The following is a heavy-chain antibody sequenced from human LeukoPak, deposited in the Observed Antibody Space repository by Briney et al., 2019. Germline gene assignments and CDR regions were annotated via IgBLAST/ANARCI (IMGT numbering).Heavy chain of an antibody. CDR3: AKGHTVYSSSWYGSFDY. J-gene: IGHJ4*02. D-gene: IGHD6-13*01. V-gene: IGHV3-9*01. CDR2: ISWNSGSI. Sequence: PGRSLRLSCAASGFTFDDYAMHWVRQAPGKGLEWVSGISWNSGSIGYADSVKGRFTISRDNAKNSLYLQMSSLRAEDTALYYCAKGHTVYSSSWYGSFDYWGQGTLVTVSS. CDR1: GFTFDDYA.